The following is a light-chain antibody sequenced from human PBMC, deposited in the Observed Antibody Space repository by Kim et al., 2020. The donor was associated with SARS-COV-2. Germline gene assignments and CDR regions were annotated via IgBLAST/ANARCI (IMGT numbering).Light chain of an antibody. Sequence: EIVMTQSPATLSVSPGERATLSCRDSQTVSSSLAWYQHKPGQAPRLLIYGASTRATGIPARFSGSGSGTEFTLTISSLQSEDFAVYYCQQYNDWPRTFGQGTKVDIK. CDR3: QQYNDWPRT. J-gene: IGKJ1*01. CDR2: GAS. V-gene: IGKV3-15*01. CDR1: QTVSSS.